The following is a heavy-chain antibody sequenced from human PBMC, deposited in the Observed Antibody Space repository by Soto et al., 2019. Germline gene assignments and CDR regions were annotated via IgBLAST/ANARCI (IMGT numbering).Heavy chain of an antibody. D-gene: IGHD6-13*01. CDR2: ISYDGSHK. Sequence: QVQVVESGGGVVQPGRSLRLSCVASGFSFSHYGMQWVRQAPGKGLEWVAVISYDGSHKYYGESVTGRFTISRDNSKNSLYLQMTSLRPDDTSLYFCARYREREQLGYYGVDVWGQGTTVAVSS. CDR1: GFSFSHYG. V-gene: IGHV3-30*03. J-gene: IGHJ6*02. CDR3: ARYREREQLGYYGVDV.